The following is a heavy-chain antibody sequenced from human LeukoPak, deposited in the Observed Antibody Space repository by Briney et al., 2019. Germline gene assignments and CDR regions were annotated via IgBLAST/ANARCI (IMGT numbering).Heavy chain of an antibody. CDR3: AREVRPYGYYYFGMDV. V-gene: IGHV1-18*01. Sequence: SSVKVSCKASAYTVVGYGISWVRQAPGPGLESMGWISGYNSNTNYAQNLRGRVTMTTDTSTNTAYMELSSLRSDDTAMYYCAREVRPYGYYYFGMDVWGQGSTVTVSS. CDR2: ISGYNSNT. J-gene: IGHJ6*02. CDR1: AYTVVGYG. D-gene: IGHD4-17*01.